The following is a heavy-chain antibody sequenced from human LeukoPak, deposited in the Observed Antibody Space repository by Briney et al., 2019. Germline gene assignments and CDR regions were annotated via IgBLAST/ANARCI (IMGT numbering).Heavy chain of an antibody. D-gene: IGHD5-18*01. Sequence: GGSLRLSCAASGFTFSSYGMHWVRQAPGKGGEWGAFIRYDGSNKYYADCVKGRFTIYRDNYKNNMYPQVNSLRADDTAVYYCAKGNGYSYGRYYFDYWGQGTLVTVSS. CDR2: IRYDGSNK. V-gene: IGHV3-30*02. CDR1: GFTFSSYG. CDR3: AKGNGYSYGRYYFDY. J-gene: IGHJ4*02.